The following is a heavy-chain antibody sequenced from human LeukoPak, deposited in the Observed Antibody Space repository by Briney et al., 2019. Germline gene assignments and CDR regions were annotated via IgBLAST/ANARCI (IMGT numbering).Heavy chain of an antibody. CDR1: GFTFSSYS. J-gene: IGHJ4*02. CDR3: AREIGYSYGYGGYFDY. V-gene: IGHV3-21*01. Sequence: GGSLRLSCAASGFTFSSYSMNWVRQAPGKGLEWVSSISSSSSYIYYADSVKGRFTISRDNAKNSLYLQMNSLRAEDTAVYYCAREIGYSYGYGGYFDYWGQGTLVTVSS. CDR2: ISSSSSYI. D-gene: IGHD5-18*01.